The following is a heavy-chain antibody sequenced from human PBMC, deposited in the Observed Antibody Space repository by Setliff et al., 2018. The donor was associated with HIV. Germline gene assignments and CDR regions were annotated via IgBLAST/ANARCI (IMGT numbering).Heavy chain of an antibody. D-gene: IGHD1-26*01. Sequence: SETLSLTCTVSGDSITSNDDYWGWIRQPPGKGLQWIGIVHYNGRAYYDPSLKSRVSISVDSSQTHFSLRLRSVTASDSAVYYCARYRSKLDWFSPWGQGALVTVSS. J-gene: IGHJ5*02. CDR3: ARYRSKLDWFSP. V-gene: IGHV4-39*02. CDR2: VHYNGRA. CDR1: GDSITSNDDY.